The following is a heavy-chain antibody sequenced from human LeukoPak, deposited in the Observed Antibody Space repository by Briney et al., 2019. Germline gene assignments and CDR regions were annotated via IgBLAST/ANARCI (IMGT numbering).Heavy chain of an antibody. J-gene: IGHJ6*03. CDR3: ARATRSGMIVVVHYYMDV. V-gene: IGHV3-21*01. Sequence: PGGSLRLSCAASGFTFSSYSMNWVRQAPGKGLEWVSSISSSSSYIYYADSVKGRFTISRDNAKNSLYLQMNSLRAEDTAVYYCARATRSGMIVVVHYYMDVWGKGTRSPSP. CDR1: GFTFSSYS. D-gene: IGHD3-22*01. CDR2: ISSSSSYI.